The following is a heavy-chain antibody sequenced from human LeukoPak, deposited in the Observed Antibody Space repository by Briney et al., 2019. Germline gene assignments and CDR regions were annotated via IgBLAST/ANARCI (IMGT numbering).Heavy chain of an antibody. Sequence: ASVKVSCKASGYAFTSYGISWVREAPGQGLEWMVWISAYNGNTNYAQKLQGRVTMTTDTSTSTAYMELRSLRSDDTAVYYCARDGGNSRRVPVGDFDYWGQGTLVTVSS. CDR3: ARDGGNSRRVPVGDFDY. CDR1: GYAFTSYG. J-gene: IGHJ4*02. CDR2: ISAYNGNT. V-gene: IGHV1-18*01. D-gene: IGHD4-23*01.